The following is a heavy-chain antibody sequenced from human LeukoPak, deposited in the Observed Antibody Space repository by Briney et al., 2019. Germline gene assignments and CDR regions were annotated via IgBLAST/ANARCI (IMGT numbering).Heavy chain of an antibody. CDR3: AKGQLWCEVPPLDY. D-gene: IGHD2-21*01. CDR2: VSGGSGST. V-gene: IGHV3-23*01. J-gene: IGHJ4*02. Sequence: QTGGYLRLYCAASGFTFNSYTMSWVRQAPGKGLEWVSNVSGGSGSTLYTDSVRGRFTISRDNSKNTLYLQMNSLRAEDTAVYYCAKGQLWCEVPPLDYWGQGTLVTVSS. CDR1: GFTFNSYT.